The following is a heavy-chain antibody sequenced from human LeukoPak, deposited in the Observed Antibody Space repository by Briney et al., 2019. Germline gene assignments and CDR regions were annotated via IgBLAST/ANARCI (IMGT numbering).Heavy chain of an antibody. CDR2: SYYSGST. J-gene: IGHJ4*02. CDR3: ASGSHYGYSSGWLYY. V-gene: IGHV4-39*01. D-gene: IGHD6-19*01. CDR1: GASISSSSYY. Sequence: SETLSRTCTVSGASISSSSYYWGWIRQPPGKGLEWIGSSYYSGSTYYNPSLKSRVAISVDTSKNQFSLKLSSVTAADTAVYYCASGSHYGYSSGWLYYWGQGTLVTVSS.